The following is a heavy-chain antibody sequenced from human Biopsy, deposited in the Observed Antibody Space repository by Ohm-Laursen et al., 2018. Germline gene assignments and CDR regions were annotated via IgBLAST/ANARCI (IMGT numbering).Heavy chain of an antibody. Sequence: ASVKASCKASGYDFPDFHIHWVRQVPGQGLEWIGHINPHTGVTKYAQRFLDRITMTGDTSISTAYMDLSRLTSADTGIYYCARPSGGVSTIGFDPWGQGTLVIVSS. V-gene: IGHV1-2*05. CDR2: INPHTGVT. CDR1: GYDFPDFH. CDR3: ARPSGGVSTIGFDP. D-gene: IGHD5/OR15-5a*01. J-gene: IGHJ5*02.